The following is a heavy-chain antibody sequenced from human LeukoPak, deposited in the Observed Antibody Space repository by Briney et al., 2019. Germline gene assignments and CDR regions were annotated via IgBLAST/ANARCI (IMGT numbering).Heavy chain of an antibody. V-gene: IGHV3-30*18. D-gene: IGHD3-22*01. CDR3: ANAYYYDSSGYSYFDY. CDR2: ISYDGSNK. CDR1: GFTFSSYG. Sequence: GGSLRLSCAASGFTFSSYGMHWVRQAPGKGLEWVAVISYDGSNKYYADSVKGRFTISRDNSKNTLYLQMNSLRAEDTAVYYCANAYYYDSSGYSYFDYWGQGTLVTVSS. J-gene: IGHJ4*02.